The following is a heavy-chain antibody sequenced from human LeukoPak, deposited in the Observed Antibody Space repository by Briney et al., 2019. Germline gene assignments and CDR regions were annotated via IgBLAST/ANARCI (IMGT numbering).Heavy chain of an antibody. Sequence: GGSVRLSCAASGFTFSGYGMHWVRLAPGVGLQWIAFISDDGSNKDYAVSMKGRFTITRDNSKNTLFLEMRSLRTEDTAVYYCARGEVVTASPLDFWGQGTLVTVSS. J-gene: IGHJ4*02. CDR2: ISDDGSNK. D-gene: IGHD2-21*02. CDR1: GFTFSGYG. V-gene: IGHV3-30*04. CDR3: ARGEVVTASPLDF.